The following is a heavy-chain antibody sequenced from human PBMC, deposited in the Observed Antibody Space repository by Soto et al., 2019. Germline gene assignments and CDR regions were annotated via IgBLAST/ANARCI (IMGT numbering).Heavy chain of an antibody. CDR2: IYYSGST. V-gene: IGHV4-31*03. CDR1: GGSISSGGYY. Sequence: SETLSLTCTVSGGSISSGGYYWSWIRQHPGKGLEWIGYIYYSGSTYYNPSLKSRVTISVDTSKNQFSLKLSSVTAADTAVYYCAREPMGPRDQWFGENNWFDPWGQGTLVTVSS. J-gene: IGHJ5*02. CDR3: AREPMGPRDQWFGENNWFDP. D-gene: IGHD3-10*01.